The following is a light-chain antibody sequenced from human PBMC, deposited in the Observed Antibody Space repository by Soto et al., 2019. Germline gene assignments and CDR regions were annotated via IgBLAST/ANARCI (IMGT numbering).Light chain of an antibody. CDR3: SSYTSNSNWV. V-gene: IGLV2-14*01. Sequence: QSVPTQPASVSGSPGQSLTISCAGTSSDVGGYNYVSWYQQHPGKAPKLMIYEVSNRPSGVSNRFSGSKSANTASLTISGLQAEDEADYYCSSYTSNSNWVFGGGTKVTVL. CDR1: SSDVGGYNY. J-gene: IGLJ2*01. CDR2: EVS.